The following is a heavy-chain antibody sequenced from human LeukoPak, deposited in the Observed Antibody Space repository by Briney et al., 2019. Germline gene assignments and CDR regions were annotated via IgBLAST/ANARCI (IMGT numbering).Heavy chain of an antibody. CDR2: ISYDGSNK. D-gene: IGHD6-19*01. Sequence: PGGSLRLSCAASGFTFSSYAMSWVRQAPGKGLEWVAVISYDGSNKYYADSVKGRFTISRDNSKNTLYLQMNSLRAEDTAVYYCAREGQVQWLVLRNYYFDYWGQGTLVTVSS. CDR3: AREGQVQWLVLRNYYFDY. J-gene: IGHJ4*02. CDR1: GFTFSSYA. V-gene: IGHV3-30*04.